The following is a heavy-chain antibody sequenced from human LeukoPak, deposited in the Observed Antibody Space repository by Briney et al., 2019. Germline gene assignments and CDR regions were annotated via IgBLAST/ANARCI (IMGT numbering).Heavy chain of an antibody. Sequence: PGGSLRLSCAASGFTFSSYGMHWVRQAPGKGLEWVAVISYDGSNKYYADSVKGRFTISRDNSKNTLYLQMNSLRAEDTAVYYCARGDRLPDYLFDYWGQGTLVTVSS. CDR2: ISYDGSNK. CDR3: ARGDRLPDYLFDY. V-gene: IGHV3-30*19. CDR1: GFTFSSYG. J-gene: IGHJ4*02. D-gene: IGHD4-11*01.